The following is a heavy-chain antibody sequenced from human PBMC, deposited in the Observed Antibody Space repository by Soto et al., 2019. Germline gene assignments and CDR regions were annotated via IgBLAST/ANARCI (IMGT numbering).Heavy chain of an antibody. D-gene: IGHD6-19*01. CDR2: IYSGGST. J-gene: IGHJ6*02. CDR1: GFTVSSNY. CDR3: ASEGGYSSGCSALGYSSGMDV. Sequence: EVQLVESGGGLIQPGGSLRLSCAASGFTVSSNYMSWVRQAPGKGLEWVSVIYSGGSTYYADSVKGRFTISRDNSKNTLYLKMNSLRAEDTALYYGASEGGYSSGCSALGYSSGMDVWGQGPTVTVSS. V-gene: IGHV3-53*01.